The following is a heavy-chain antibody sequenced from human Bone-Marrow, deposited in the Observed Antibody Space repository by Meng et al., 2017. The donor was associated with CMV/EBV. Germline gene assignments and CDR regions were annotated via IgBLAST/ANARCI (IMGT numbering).Heavy chain of an antibody. CDR3: AAYSSSSLDF. J-gene: IGHJ4*02. V-gene: IGHV4-59*01. D-gene: IGHD6-6*01. CDR2: IYYSGST. Sequence: SETLSLTCTVSGGSISSYYWSWIRQPPGKGLEWTGYIYYSGSTNYNSSLKSRVTISVDTSKNQFSLKLSSVTVADTAVYYCAAYSSSSLDFWGQGTLVSVSS. CDR1: GGSISSYY.